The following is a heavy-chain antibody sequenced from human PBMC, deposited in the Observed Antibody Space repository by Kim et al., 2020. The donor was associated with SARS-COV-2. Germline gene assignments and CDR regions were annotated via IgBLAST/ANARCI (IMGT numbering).Heavy chain of an antibody. Sequence: SETLSLTCTVSGGSISSGGYYWSWIRQHPGKGLEWIGYIYYSGSTYYNPSLKSRVTISVDTSKNQFSLKLSSVTAADTAVYYCARDRGYYGAFDYWGQGTLVTVSS. CDR2: IYYSGST. CDR3: ARDRGYYGAFDY. D-gene: IGHD3-3*01. CDR1: GGSISSGGYY. V-gene: IGHV4-31*03. J-gene: IGHJ4*02.